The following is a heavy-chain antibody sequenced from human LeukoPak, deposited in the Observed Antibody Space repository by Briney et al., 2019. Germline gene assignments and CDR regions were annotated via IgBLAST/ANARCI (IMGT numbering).Heavy chain of an antibody. CDR2: IYYSGST. D-gene: IGHD6-13*01. CDR1: GGSISGSSYY. CDR3: ARGARIAAAGTIDY. J-gene: IGHJ4*02. V-gene: IGHV4-39*07. Sequence: MTSETLSLTCTVSGGSISGSSYYWGWIRQPPGKGLEWIGSIYYSGSTYYNPSLKSRVTISVDTSKNQFSLKLSSVTAADTAVYYCARGARIAAAGTIDYWGQGTLVTVSS.